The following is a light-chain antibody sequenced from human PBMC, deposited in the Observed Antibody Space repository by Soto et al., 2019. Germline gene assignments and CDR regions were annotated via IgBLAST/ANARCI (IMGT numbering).Light chain of an antibody. CDR3: CSYAGSRV. V-gene: IGLV2-23*02. CDR2: EVS. Sequence: QSALTQPASVSGSPGQSIPIACTGTSSDVGSYNLVSWYQQHPGKAPKLMIYEVSKRPSGVSNRFSGSKSGNTASLTISGLQAEDEADYYCCSYAGSRVFGGGTKVTVL. J-gene: IGLJ3*02. CDR1: SSDVGSYNL.